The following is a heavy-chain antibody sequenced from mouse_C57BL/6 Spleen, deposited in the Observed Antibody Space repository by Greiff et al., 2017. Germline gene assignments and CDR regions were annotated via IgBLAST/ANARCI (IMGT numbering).Heavy chain of an antibody. D-gene: IGHD1-1*01. CDR3: ARECYGSSYYLDY. J-gene: IGHJ2*01. CDR2: IDPSDSYT. CDR1: GYTFTSYW. V-gene: IGHV1-59*01. Sequence: VQLQQPGAELVRPGTSVKLSCKASGYTFTSYWMHWVKQRPGQGLEWIGVIDPSDSYTNYNQKFKGKATLTVDTSSSTAYMQLSSLTSEDSAVYYCARECYGSSYYLDYWGQGTTLTVSS.